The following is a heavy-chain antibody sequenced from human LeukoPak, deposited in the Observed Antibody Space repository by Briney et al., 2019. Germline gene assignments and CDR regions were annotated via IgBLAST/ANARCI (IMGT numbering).Heavy chain of an antibody. Sequence: PSETLSLTCAVYGGSFSGYYWSWIRQPPGKGLEWIGEINHSGSTNYNPSLKSRVTISVDTSKNQFSLKLSSVTAADTAVYYCAREKAPVYAVRAPDAFDIWGQGTMVTVPS. J-gene: IGHJ3*02. CDR2: INHSGST. D-gene: IGHD2-8*01. V-gene: IGHV4-34*01. CDR1: GGSFSGYY. CDR3: AREKAPVYAVRAPDAFDI.